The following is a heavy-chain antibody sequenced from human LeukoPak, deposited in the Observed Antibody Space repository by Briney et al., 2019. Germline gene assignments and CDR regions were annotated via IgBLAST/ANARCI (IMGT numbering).Heavy chain of an antibody. V-gene: IGHV3-30-3*01. Sequence: PGGSLRLSCAASGFTFSSYAMHWVRQAPGKGLEGVAGISYDGSNKFSADSVKGRLTLPRDNSKTTLYLQMNSLRIEDTAVYYCGRGSVGFGELNYWGQGTLVTVSS. CDR3: GRGSVGFGELNY. J-gene: IGHJ4*02. D-gene: IGHD3-10*01. CDR2: ISYDGSNK. CDR1: GFTFSSYA.